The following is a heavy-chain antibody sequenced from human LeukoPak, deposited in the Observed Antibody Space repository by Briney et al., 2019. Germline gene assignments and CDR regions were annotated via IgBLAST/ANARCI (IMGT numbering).Heavy chain of an antibody. CDR1: GYSFIGYW. V-gene: IGHV5-51*01. D-gene: IGHD1-26*01. J-gene: IGHJ3*02. CDR3: TRPDGGTVAAFDN. Sequence: GESLKISCKGSGYSFIGYWIAWVRQMPGKGLEWMGIIFPGDSDTRYSPSFQGQVTISADKSISTAYLQWSSLKASDTAIYYCTRPDGGTVAAFDNWGQGTMVTVSS. CDR2: IFPGDSDT.